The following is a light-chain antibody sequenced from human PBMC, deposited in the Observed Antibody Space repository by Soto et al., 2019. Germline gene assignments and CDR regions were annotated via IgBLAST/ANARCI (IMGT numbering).Light chain of an antibody. J-gene: IGKJ4*01. Sequence: DIVMTQTPLSLPVTPGEPASISCRSSQSLLNRDDGDTYLSYRASGVPDRFSGSGSGTDFTLKISRVEAEDVGVYYCMQRIEFPRTFGRGTKVEIK. CDR3: MQRIEFPRT. V-gene: IGKV2-40*01. CDR1: QSLLNRDDGDTY. CDR2: S.